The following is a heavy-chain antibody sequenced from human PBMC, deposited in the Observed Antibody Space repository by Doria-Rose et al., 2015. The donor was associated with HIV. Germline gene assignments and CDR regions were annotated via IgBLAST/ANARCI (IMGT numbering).Heavy chain of an antibody. J-gene: IGHJ4*02. V-gene: IGHV2-26*01. Sequence: ESGPVLVKPTETLTLTCTVSAVSLSSPGMGVSWIRQTPGKALEWPANILSDDEVSYKTSLKSRLTISRGTAKSQLVLTMTDMDPVDTATYDCARIESSRWYHKYYFDSWDQGTLVIVSA. CDR3: ARIESSRWYHKYYFDS. D-gene: IGHD6-13*01. CDR1: AVSLSSPGMG. CDR2: ILSDDEV.